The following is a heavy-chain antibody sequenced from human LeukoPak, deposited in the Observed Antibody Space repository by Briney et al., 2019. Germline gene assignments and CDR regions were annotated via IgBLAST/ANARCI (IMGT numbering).Heavy chain of an antibody. V-gene: IGHV3-23*01. CDR3: AKVDSSGWSWGYWYFDL. D-gene: IGHD6-19*01. J-gene: IGHJ2*01. CDR1: GYTFSSYA. CDR2: ISGSGGST. Sequence: PGGSLRLSCAASGYTFSSYAMSWVPQAPGKGLEWVSAISGSGGSTYYADSVKGRFTISRDNSKNTLYLQMNSLRAEDTAVYYCAKVDSSGWSWGYWYFDLWGRGTLVTVSS.